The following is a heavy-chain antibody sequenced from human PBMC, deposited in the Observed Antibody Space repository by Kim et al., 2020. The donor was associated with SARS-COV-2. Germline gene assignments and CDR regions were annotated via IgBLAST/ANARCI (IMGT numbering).Heavy chain of an antibody. CDR3: TRDNPTVADFDS. V-gene: IGHV3-48*03. D-gene: IGHD4-17*01. Sequence: YADAVECRFSIFRDNAKNSLFLQMNSLRAEDTAVYYCTRDNPTVADFDSWGQGTLVTISS. J-gene: IGHJ4*02.